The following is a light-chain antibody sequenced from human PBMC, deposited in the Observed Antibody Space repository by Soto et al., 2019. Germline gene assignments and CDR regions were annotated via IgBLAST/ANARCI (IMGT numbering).Light chain of an antibody. V-gene: IGKV1-33*01. CDR1: QDISDV. Sequence: IQMTQSKSALSASVGDRVTITCQASQDISDVLNWYQQQPGKAPKVLIYDASKLQTGVPSRFSGRGSGKDFTFTISSLQPDDSGTYYCQQFYDLLITFGHGTRLEIK. J-gene: IGKJ5*01. CDR3: QQFYDLLIT. CDR2: DAS.